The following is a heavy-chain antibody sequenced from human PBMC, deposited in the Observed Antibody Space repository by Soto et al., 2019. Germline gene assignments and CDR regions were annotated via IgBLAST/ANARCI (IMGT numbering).Heavy chain of an antibody. J-gene: IGHJ6*02. Sequence: EVHLVESGGVVVQPGGSLRLSCAASGFTFDDYTMHWVRQAPGKGLEWVSLVSWDGGATYYADSVKGRFIISRDNNENSLYLQMSSLRTEDTALYYCAKDRAAVTGAYYYYGLDVWGQGTTVTVSS. CDR1: GFTFDDYT. V-gene: IGHV3-43*01. CDR2: VSWDGGAT. CDR3: AKDRAAVTGAYYYYGLDV. D-gene: IGHD6-19*01.